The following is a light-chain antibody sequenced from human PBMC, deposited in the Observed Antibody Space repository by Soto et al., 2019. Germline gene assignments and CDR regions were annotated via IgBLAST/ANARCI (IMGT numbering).Light chain of an antibody. J-gene: IGLJ2*01. CDR1: SSDVGGYNY. CDR3: CSYAGSYTFPVV. CDR2: DVS. V-gene: IGLV2-11*01. Sequence: QSALTQPRSVSGSPGQSVTISCTGTSSDVGGYNYVSWYQQHPGKAPKLMIYDVSKRPSGVPDRFSGSKSGNTASLTISGVQAEDEADYYCCSYAGSYTFPVVFGGGTKLTVL.